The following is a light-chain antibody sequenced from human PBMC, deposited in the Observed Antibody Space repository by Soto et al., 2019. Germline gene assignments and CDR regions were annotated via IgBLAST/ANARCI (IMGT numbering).Light chain of an antibody. Sequence: EIVMTQSPATLSVSPGERATLSCRASQSVSSNLAWYQQKPGQAPRLLIYGASTRATGIPARFSGSVSGTEFTLTISSLQSEDFAFYYCQQYNNWPGTFGQGTKLEIK. CDR3: QQYNNWPGT. J-gene: IGKJ2*01. CDR1: QSVSSN. V-gene: IGKV3-15*01. CDR2: GAS.